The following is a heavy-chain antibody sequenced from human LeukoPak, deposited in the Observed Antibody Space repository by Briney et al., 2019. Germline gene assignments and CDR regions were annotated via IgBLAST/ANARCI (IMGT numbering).Heavy chain of an antibody. D-gene: IGHD3-3*01. CDR2: ISSSGSTI. J-gene: IGHJ5*02. CDR3: ASLGITIFGVELNWFDP. V-gene: IGHV3-48*03. CDR1: GFTFSSYE. Sequence: PGGSLRLSCAASGFTFSSYEMNWVRQAPGKGLEWVSYISSSGSTIYYADSVKGRFTTSRDNAKNSLYLQMNSLRAEDTAVYYCASLGITIFGVELNWFDPWGQGTLVTVSS.